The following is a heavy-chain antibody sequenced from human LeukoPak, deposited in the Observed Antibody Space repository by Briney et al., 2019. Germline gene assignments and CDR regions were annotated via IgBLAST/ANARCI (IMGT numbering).Heavy chain of an antibody. CDR2: INTGNGNT. V-gene: IGHV1-3*04. Sequence: GASVKVSCKASGYTFTSYAIQWVRQAPGQRLEWMRWINTGNGNTKYPRELQGRITFTREKSASTAYMDLSSLRSEDTAVYYCARGTNYGDQSVGDALDIWGQGTMVTVSS. D-gene: IGHD4-17*01. CDR3: ARGTNYGDQSVGDALDI. CDR1: GYTFTSYA. J-gene: IGHJ3*02.